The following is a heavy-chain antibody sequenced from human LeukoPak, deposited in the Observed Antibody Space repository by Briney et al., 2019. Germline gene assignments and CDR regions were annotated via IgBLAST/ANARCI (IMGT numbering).Heavy chain of an antibody. CDR2: ISYDGSNK. J-gene: IGHJ4*02. CDR1: GFTFSSYG. Sequence: PGGSLRLSCSASGFTFSSYGMHWVRQAPGKGLEWVAVISYDGSNKYYADSVKGRFTISRDNSKNTLYLQMNSLRAEDTAVYYCARTSSSRGLDYWGQGTLVTVSS. CDR3: ARTSSSRGLDY. D-gene: IGHD6-6*01. V-gene: IGHV3-30*03.